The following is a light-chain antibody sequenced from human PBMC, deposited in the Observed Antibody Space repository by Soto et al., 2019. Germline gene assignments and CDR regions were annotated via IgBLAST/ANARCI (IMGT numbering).Light chain of an antibody. CDR2: DAS. CDR3: QQYNRYPYT. V-gene: IGKV1-5*01. Sequence: DIQMTQSPSTLSASVGDRVTITCRASQSSNSWLAWYQQIPGKAPQLLIYDASNLEGGVPSRFSGSGSGTDFTLTIISLQPAEFATYYCQQYNRYPYTFGQGTKLAIK. CDR1: QSSNSW. J-gene: IGKJ2*01.